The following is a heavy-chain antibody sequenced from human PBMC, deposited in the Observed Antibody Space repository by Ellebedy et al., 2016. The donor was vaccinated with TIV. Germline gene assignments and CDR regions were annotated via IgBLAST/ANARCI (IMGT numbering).Heavy chain of an antibody. CDR2: INPSGGST. Sequence: ASVKVSXXASGYTFTSYYMHWVRQAPGQGLEWMGIINPSGGSTSYAQKFQGRVTMTRDTSTSTVYMELSSLRSEDTAVYYCARDKLLLYDNYYYYYYGMDVWGQGTTVTVSS. CDR1: GYTFTSYY. D-gene: IGHD2-15*01. CDR3: ARDKLLLYDNYYYYYYGMDV. V-gene: IGHV1-46*01. J-gene: IGHJ6*02.